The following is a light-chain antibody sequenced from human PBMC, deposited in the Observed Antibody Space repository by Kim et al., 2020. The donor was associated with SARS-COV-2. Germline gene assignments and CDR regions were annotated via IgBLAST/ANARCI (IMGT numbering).Light chain of an antibody. J-gene: IGKJ2*01. CDR3: QQYNNWPPYT. V-gene: IGKV3-15*01. CDR1: QSVSSN. Sequence: EIVMTQSPATLSVSPRERATLSCRASQSVSSNLAWYQQKPGQAPRLLIYGASTRATGIPARFSGSGSGTEFTLTISSLQSEDFAVYYCQQYNNWPPYTLGQGTKLEI. CDR2: GAS.